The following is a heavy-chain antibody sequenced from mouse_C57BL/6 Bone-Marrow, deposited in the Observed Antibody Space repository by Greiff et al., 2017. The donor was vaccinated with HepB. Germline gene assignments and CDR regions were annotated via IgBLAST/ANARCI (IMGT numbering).Heavy chain of an antibody. CDR2: ISNGGGST. D-gene: IGHD1-1*01. CDR1: GFTFSDYY. CDR3: ARQGGYYGSSYYAMDY. J-gene: IGHJ4*01. V-gene: IGHV5-12*01. Sequence: EVQVVESGGGLVQPGGSLKLSCAASGFTFSDYYMYWVRQTPEKRLEWVAYISNGGGSTYYPDTVKGRFTIPRDNAKNTLYLQMSRLKSEDTAMYYCARQGGYYGSSYYAMDYWGQGTSVTVSS.